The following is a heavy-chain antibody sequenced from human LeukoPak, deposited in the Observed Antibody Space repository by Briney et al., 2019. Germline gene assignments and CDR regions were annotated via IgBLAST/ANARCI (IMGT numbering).Heavy chain of an antibody. D-gene: IGHD5-18*01. CDR1: GFTFDDYA. Sequence: GSLRLSCKVSGFTFDDYAMHWIRQPPGKGLEWIGYIYYSGSTNYNPSFKSRVTISVDTSKNQFSLKLSSVTAADTAVYYCASLHKDGYSEDWGQGTLVTVSS. CDR3: ASLHKDGYSED. J-gene: IGHJ4*02. V-gene: IGHV4-59*01. CDR2: IYYSGST.